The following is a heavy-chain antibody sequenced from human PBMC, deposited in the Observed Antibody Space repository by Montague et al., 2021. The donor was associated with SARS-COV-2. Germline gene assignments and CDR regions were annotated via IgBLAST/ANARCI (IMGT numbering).Heavy chain of an antibody. J-gene: IGHJ5*02. CDR2: IYYSGNT. CDR1: GGSISSGGYY. D-gene: IGHD3-9*01. CDR3: ARAQLDFDSLSMPSSHWFVP. V-gene: IGHV4-31*03. Sequence: TLSLTCTVSGGSISSGGYYCSWIRQHPGKGLEWIGYIYYSGNTYYNPSLKSRVTISVDASKNQFSLKLSSVTAADTAVYYCARAQLDFDSLSMPSSHWFVPRGQGTPVTVSS.